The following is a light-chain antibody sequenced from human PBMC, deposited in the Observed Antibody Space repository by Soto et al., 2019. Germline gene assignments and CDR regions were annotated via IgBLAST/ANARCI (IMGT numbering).Light chain of an antibody. CDR2: DIS. V-gene: IGKV3D-15*01. CDR3: QQYNSWPLT. CDR1: QSVSSN. J-gene: IGKJ4*01. Sequence: ETVVTQSRAGLCVSPGERSTLSCRASQSVSSNLAWYQQKPGQPPRLLIYDISTRATGIPTRFSGSGSGTEFTLTISSLQSEDFAVYYCQQYNSWPLTFGGGTKVDIK.